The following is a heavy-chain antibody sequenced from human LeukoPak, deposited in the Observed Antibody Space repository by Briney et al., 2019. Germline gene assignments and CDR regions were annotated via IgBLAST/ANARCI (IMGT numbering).Heavy chain of an antibody. D-gene: IGHD6-13*01. CDR3: ARGGIYSQGFDY. Sequence: GGSLRLSCAASGFTFSSDSMNWVRQAPGKGLEWVSSTSTTSDYIYYADSLKGRLTISRDNAKNSLYLQMNSLRAEDTAVYYCARGGIYSQGFDYWGQGTLVTVSS. CDR2: TSTTSDYI. V-gene: IGHV3-21*01. J-gene: IGHJ4*02. CDR1: GFTFSSDS.